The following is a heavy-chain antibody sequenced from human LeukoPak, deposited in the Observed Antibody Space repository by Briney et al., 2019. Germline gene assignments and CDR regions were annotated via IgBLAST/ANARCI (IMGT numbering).Heavy chain of an antibody. CDR3: AIPRATVTLDAFDI. J-gene: IGHJ3*02. D-gene: IGHD4-17*01. CDR1: GYTLTELS. CDR2: FDPEDGET. Sequence: ASVKVSCKVSGYTLTELSMHWVRQAPGKGLEWMGGFDPEDGETIYAQKFQGRVTMTEDTSTDTAYMELSSLRSEDTAVYYCAIPRATVTLDAFDIWGQGTMVTVSS. V-gene: IGHV1-24*01.